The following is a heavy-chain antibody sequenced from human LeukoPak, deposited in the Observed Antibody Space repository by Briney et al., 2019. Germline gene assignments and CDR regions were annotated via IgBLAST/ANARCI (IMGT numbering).Heavy chain of an antibody. CDR3: ARDIERDWNVDGTGFDAFDI. D-gene: IGHD1-1*01. CDR1: GFTFSSYG. Sequence: GRSLRLSCAASGFTFSSYGMHWVRQAPGMGLEWVAVIWYDGSNKYYADSVKGRFTISRDNSKNTLYLQMNSLRAEDTAVYYCARDIERDWNVDGTGFDAFDIWGQGTMVTVSS. CDR2: IWYDGSNK. V-gene: IGHV3-33*01. J-gene: IGHJ3*02.